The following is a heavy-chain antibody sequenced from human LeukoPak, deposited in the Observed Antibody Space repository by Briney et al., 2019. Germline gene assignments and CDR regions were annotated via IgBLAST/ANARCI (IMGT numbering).Heavy chain of an antibody. V-gene: IGHV3-21*01. CDR2: ISSSSSYI. CDR1: GFTFSSYS. J-gene: IGHJ4*02. Sequence: GGSLRLSCAASGFTFSSYSMNWVRQAPGKGLEWVSSISSSSSYIYYADSVKGRFTISRDNAENSLYLQMNSLRAEDTAVYYCARDSGDYALDYWGQGTLVTVSS. D-gene: IGHD4-17*01. CDR3: ARDSGDYALDY.